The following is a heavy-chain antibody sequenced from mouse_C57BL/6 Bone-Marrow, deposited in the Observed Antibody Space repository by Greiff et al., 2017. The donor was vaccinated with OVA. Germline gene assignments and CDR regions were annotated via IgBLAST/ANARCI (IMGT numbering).Heavy chain of an antibody. D-gene: IGHD2-4*01. J-gene: IGHJ1*03. CDR3: ARDDCDWYFDV. CDR1: GYTFTSYW. V-gene: IGHV1-64*01. CDR2: IHPNSGST. Sequence: QVQLQQPGAELVKPGASVKLSCKASGYTFTSYWMHWVKQRPGQGLEWIGMIHPNSGSTNYNEKFKSKATLTVDKSSSTAYMQRSSLTSEDSAVYYCARDDCDWYFDVWGTGTTVTVSS.